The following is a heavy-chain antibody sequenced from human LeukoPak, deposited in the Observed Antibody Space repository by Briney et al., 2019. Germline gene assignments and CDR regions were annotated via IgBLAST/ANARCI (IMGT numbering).Heavy chain of an antibody. J-gene: IGHJ5*02. CDR3: ASASHWFGVHYPFDP. CDR2: IYYSGST. CDR1: GGSISSGDYY. V-gene: IGHV4-30-4*01. D-gene: IGHD3-10*01. Sequence: PSQTLSLTCTVSGGSISSGDYYWNWIRQPPGKGLEWIGYIYYSGSTYYNPSLKSRGTISVDTSKNKLSLKLSAVTAADTVVSYCASASHWFGVHYPFDPWGQGTLVTVSS.